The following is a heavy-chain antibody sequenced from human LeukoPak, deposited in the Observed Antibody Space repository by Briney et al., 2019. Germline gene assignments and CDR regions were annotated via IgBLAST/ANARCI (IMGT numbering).Heavy chain of an antibody. CDR2: INHSGST. Sequence: SETLSLTCAVYGGSFSGYYWSRIRQPPGKGLEWIGEINHSGSTNYNPSLKSRVTISVDTSKNQFSLKLSSVTAADTAVYYCASSKAYTVTDYWGQGTLVTVSS. CDR3: ASSKAYTVTDY. D-gene: IGHD4-4*01. CDR1: GGSFSGYY. V-gene: IGHV4-34*01. J-gene: IGHJ4*02.